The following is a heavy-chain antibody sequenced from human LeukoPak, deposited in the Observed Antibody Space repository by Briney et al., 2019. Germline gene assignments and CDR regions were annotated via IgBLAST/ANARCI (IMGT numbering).Heavy chain of an antibody. J-gene: IGHJ4*02. Sequence: GGSLRLSCAASGFTFSNSVVSSDRQAPGKGLEWVSSFSGSDENTHHADSVKGRFTISRDNSKNTVYLQISSLRVEDTAVYFCARAPYDILTGSYFDYWGQGTLVTVSS. CDR2: FSGSDENT. CDR1: GFTFSNSV. V-gene: IGHV3-23*01. D-gene: IGHD3-9*01. CDR3: ARAPYDILTGSYFDY.